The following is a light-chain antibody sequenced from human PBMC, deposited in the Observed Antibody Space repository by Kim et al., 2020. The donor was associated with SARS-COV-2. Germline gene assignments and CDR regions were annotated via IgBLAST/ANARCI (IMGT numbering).Light chain of an antibody. CDR1: SGDVGSNH. CDR3: CLYTSSGTWV. J-gene: IGLJ3*02. CDR2: EVS. V-gene: IGLV2-18*01. Sequence: QSALTQPPSVSGSPGQSVTISCTGTSGDVGSNHVSWYQQPPGTAPKLMIYEVSHRPSGVPDRFSGSRSGNTASLTISGLQAEDEADYYCCLYTSSGTWVFGGGTK.